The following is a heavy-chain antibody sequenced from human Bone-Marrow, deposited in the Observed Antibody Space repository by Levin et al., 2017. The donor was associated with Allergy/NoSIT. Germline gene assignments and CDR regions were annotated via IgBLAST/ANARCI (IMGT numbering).Heavy chain of an antibody. CDR1: GSNFEAYG. V-gene: IGHV3-30*03. Sequence: GGSLRLSCAASGSNFEAYGIHWVRQAPGKGLEWVSIISYDGSEKYFAASVKGRFTISRDNAKKTASLQMNRLRNEDTALYDCVRNSASTLGRRMDVWGQGTMVTVSS. CDR3: VRNSASTLGRRMDV. D-gene: IGHD3-10*01. J-gene: IGHJ6*02. CDR2: ISYDGSEK.